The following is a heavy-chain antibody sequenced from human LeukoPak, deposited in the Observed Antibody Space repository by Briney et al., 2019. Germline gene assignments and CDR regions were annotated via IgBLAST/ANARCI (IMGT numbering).Heavy chain of an antibody. Sequence: GGSLRLSCAASGFTVSSNYMSWVRLAPGKGLEWVSAISGSGGSTYYADSVKGRFTISRDNSKNTLYLQMNSLRAEDTAVYYCAKDRVTMIVVVIGYYFDYWGQGTLVTVSS. J-gene: IGHJ4*02. V-gene: IGHV3-23*01. CDR1: GFTVSSNY. D-gene: IGHD3-22*01. CDR3: AKDRVTMIVVVIGYYFDY. CDR2: ISGSGGST.